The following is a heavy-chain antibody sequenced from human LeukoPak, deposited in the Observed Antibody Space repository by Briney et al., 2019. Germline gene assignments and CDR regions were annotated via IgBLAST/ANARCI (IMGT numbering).Heavy chain of an antibody. CDR2: ISASGGTT. CDR1: GFTFNSYA. V-gene: IGHV3-23*01. J-gene: IGHJ5*02. CDR3: AKEPREYCSSSACPNWLDP. D-gene: IGHD2/OR15-2a*01. Sequence: GGSLRLSCAASGFTFNSYAMSWVRQAPGKGLEWVSAISASGGTTYYADSVRGRFTISRDNSENTLYLQMNSLRAEDTAVYYCAKEPREYCSSSACPNWLDPWGQGALVTVS.